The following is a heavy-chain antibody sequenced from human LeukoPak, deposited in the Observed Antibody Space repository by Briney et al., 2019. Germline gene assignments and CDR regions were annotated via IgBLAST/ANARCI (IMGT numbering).Heavy chain of an antibody. J-gene: IGHJ5*02. D-gene: IGHD6-19*01. CDR1: GGSISSSSYY. Sequence: PSETLPLTCTVSGGSISSSSYYWGWIRQPPGKGLEWIGSIYYSGSTYYNPSLKSRVTISVDTSKNQFSLKLSTVTAADTAVYYCARLGGWYSWFDPWGQGTLVTVSS. CDR2: IYYSGST. V-gene: IGHV4-39*01. CDR3: ARLGGWYSWFDP.